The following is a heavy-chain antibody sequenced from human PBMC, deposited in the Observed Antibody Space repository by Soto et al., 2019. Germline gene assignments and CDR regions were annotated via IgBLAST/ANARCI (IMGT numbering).Heavy chain of an antibody. Sequence: GGSLRLSCVASGFTFSNYWMHWVRQAPGKGLEWVSRISSDGSSTTYADSVKGRFTISRDNAKNSLYLQMNSLRAEDTAVYYCARVPCSSTSCHSVDYWGQGTLVTVSS. V-gene: IGHV3-74*01. D-gene: IGHD2-2*01. CDR3: ARVPCSSTSCHSVDY. J-gene: IGHJ4*02. CDR2: ISSDGSST. CDR1: GFTFSNYW.